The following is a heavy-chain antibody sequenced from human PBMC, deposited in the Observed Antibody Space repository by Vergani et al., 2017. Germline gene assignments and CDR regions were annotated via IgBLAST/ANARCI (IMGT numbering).Heavy chain of an antibody. J-gene: IGHJ4*02. V-gene: IGHV4-39*01. Sequence: QLQLQESGPGLVKPSETLSLTCTVSGGSIITSSYYWGWIRQPPGTGLEWIGNIYYSGTTYYNPSLKSRVTISLDTSKNQFSLRLSSVTAADTAVYYCARQSGHDLGDLWAFDYWGQGTLVTVSS. CDR3: ARQSGHDLGDLWAFDY. CDR1: GGSIITSSYY. CDR2: IYYSGTT. D-gene: IGHD5-12*01.